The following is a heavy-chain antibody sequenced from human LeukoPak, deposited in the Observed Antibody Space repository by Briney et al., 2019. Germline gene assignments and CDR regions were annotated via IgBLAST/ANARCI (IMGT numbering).Heavy chain of an antibody. J-gene: IGHJ5*02. CDR1: GGSISSGGYS. D-gene: IGHD3-10*01. V-gene: IGHV4-30-2*01. Sequence: PSETLSLTCAVSGGSISSGGYSWSWIRQPPGKGLEWIVYIYHSGSTYYNPSLKSRVTISVDRSKNQFSLKLSSVSAADTAVYYCARAVQYYYGSGSYYSNWFDPWGQGTLVTVSS. CDR3: ARAVQYYYGSGSYYSNWFDP. CDR2: IYHSGST.